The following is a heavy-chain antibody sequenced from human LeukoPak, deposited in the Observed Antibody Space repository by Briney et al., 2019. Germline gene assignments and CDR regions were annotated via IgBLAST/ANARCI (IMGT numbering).Heavy chain of an antibody. J-gene: IGHJ1*01. CDR1: GFTFSSYA. CDR2: ISGSGGST. Sequence: GGSLRLSCAASGFTFSSYAMSWVRQAPGKGLEWVSAISGSGGSTYRADSVKGRFAISRDNSKNTLYLQMNSLRADDTAVYYCAKGGVPMATSLIHHWGQGTLVIVSS. CDR3: AKGGVPMATSLIHH. D-gene: IGHD5-24*01. V-gene: IGHV3-23*01.